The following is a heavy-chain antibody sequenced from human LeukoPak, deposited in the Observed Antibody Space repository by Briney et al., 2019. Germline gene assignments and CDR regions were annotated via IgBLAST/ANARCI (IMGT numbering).Heavy chain of an antibody. J-gene: IGHJ5*02. Sequence: ASVKVSCKVSGYTLTELSMHWVRQAPGKGLEWMGGFDPEDGETIYAQKFQGRVTMTEDTSTDSAYMELSSLRSGDTAVYYCAREGFDWNYGGRWFDPWGQGTLVTVSS. CDR3: AREGFDWNYGGRWFDP. CDR1: GYTLTELS. CDR2: FDPEDGET. D-gene: IGHD1-7*01. V-gene: IGHV1-24*01.